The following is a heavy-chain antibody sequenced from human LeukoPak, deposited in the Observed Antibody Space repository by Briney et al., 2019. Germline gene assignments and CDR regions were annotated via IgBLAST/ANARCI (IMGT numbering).Heavy chain of an antibody. D-gene: IGHD2-2*01. Sequence: ASVKVSCKASGYTFTSYYMHWVRQAPGQGLEWMGIINPSGGSTSYAQKFQGRVTMTRDTSTSTVYMELSSLRSGDTAVYYCASGEYCSSTSCSPRIDAFDIWGQGTMVTVSS. CDR1: GYTFTSYY. V-gene: IGHV1-46*01. J-gene: IGHJ3*02. CDR3: ASGEYCSSTSCSPRIDAFDI. CDR2: INPSGGST.